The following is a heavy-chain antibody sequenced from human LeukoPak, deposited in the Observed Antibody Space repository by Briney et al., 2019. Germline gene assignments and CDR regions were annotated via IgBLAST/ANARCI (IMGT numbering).Heavy chain of an antibody. Sequence: SETLSLTCTVSGGSISSYYWSWIRQPPGKGLEWIGYIYYTGSTDYNPSLKSRVAISVDTSKNQFSLKLSSVTAADTAVYYCARFHGDWFDPWGQGTLVTVSS. CDR1: GGSISSYY. J-gene: IGHJ5*02. CDR3: ARFHGDWFDP. CDR2: IYYTGST. V-gene: IGHV4-59*12. D-gene: IGHD3-10*01.